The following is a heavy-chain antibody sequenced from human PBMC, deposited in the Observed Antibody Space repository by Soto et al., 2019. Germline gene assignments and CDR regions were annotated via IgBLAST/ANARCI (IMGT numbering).Heavy chain of an antibody. CDR1: GGSVSSGSYY. Sequence: SETLSLTCTVSGGSVSSGSYYWSWIRQPPGKGLEWIGYIYYSVSTNYNPSLKSRVTISVDTSKNQFSLKLSSVTAADTAVYYCARAGREKYSGYDLSQLFDYWGQGTLVTVSS. V-gene: IGHV4-61*01. J-gene: IGHJ4*02. D-gene: IGHD5-12*01. CDR3: ARAGREKYSGYDLSQLFDY. CDR2: IYYSVST.